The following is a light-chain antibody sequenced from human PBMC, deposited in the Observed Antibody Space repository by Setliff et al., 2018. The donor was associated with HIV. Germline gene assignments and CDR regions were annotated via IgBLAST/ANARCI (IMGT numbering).Light chain of an antibody. CDR3: SSYTSSSTYV. CDR2: DVS. J-gene: IGLJ1*01. V-gene: IGLV2-14*03. CDR1: SSDVGGYNY. Sequence: QSALTQPASVSGSPGQSITISCTGTSSDVGGYNYVSWYQQHPGEAPKLMIYDVSNRPSGVSNRFSGSKSGNTASLTISGLQAEDEADYYCSSYTSSSTYVFGTGTKV.